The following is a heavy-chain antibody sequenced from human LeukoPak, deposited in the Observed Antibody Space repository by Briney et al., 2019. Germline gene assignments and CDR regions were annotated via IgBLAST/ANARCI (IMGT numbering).Heavy chain of an antibody. Sequence: GGSLRLSCAASGFTFSSYVMIWVRQAPGKGLEWVSGISGSGESTYYADSVKGRFTISRDNSKNTLYLQMNSLRAEDTAVYYCARSGVEAFDIWGQGTMVTVSS. J-gene: IGHJ3*02. V-gene: IGHV3-23*01. D-gene: IGHD3-10*01. CDR2: ISGSGEST. CDR3: ARSGVEAFDI. CDR1: GFTFSSYV.